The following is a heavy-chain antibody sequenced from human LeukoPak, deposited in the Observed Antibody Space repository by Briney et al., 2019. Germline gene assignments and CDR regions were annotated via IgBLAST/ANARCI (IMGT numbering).Heavy chain of an antibody. CDR3: ASIRGTFGY. V-gene: IGHV3-72*01. D-gene: IGHD1-26*01. J-gene: IGHJ4*02. Sequence: GGSLRLSCAASGFTFSDHFLAWVRQAPGKGLEWVGRTRNKANSYITEYAASVKGRFTISRDDSKNSLYLQMSSLKTDDTAMYYCASIRGTFGYWGQGTLVTVSS. CDR2: TRNKANSYIT. CDR1: GFTFSDHF.